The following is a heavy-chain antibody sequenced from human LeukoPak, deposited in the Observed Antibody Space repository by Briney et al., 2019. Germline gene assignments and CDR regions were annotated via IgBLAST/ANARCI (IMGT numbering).Heavy chain of an antibody. J-gene: IGHJ4*02. CDR1: GFTFSSYG. CDR2: ISYDGSNK. CDR3: AKIQDATTGYYFDY. V-gene: IGHV3-30*18. D-gene: IGHD5-18*01. Sequence: GGSLRFSCAASGFTFSSYGTHWVRQAPGKGLEWVAVISYDGSNKYYADSVKGRFTISRDNSKNTLYLQMNSLRAEDTAVYYCAKIQDATTGYYFDYWGQGTLVTVSS.